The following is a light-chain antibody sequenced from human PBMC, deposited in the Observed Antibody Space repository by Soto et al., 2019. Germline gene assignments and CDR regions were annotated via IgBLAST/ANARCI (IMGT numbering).Light chain of an antibody. Sequence: QPVLTQSPSASASLGASVKLTCTLSSGHSTYAIAWHQQQPEKGPRYLMRLNSDGSHTKGDGIPDRFSGSSSGAERYLTISSLQSEDEADYYCQTWDTGLVFGGGTKVTVL. V-gene: IGLV4-69*01. CDR2: LNSDGSH. CDR3: QTWDTGLV. CDR1: SGHSTYA. J-gene: IGLJ2*01.